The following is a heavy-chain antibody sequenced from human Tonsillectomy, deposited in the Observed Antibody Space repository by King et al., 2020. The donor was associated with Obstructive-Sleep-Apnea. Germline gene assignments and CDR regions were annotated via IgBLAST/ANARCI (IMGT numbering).Heavy chain of an antibody. V-gene: IGHV4-59*01. J-gene: IGHJ5*02. CDR3: ARTTMKRITMIVVPWGWFDP. Sequence: QLQESGPGLVKPSETLSLTCTVSGGSFSSYYWSWIRQPPGKGLEWIGYIYYSGSTNYNPSLKSRVTISVDTSKNQFSLKLRSVTAADTAVYYCARTTMKRITMIVVPWGWFDPWGQGTLVTVSS. CDR2: IYYSGST. D-gene: IGHD3-22*01. CDR1: GGSFSSYY.